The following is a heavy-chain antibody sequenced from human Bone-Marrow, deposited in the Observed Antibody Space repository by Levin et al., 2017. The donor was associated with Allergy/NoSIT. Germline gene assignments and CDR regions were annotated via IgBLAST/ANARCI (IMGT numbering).Heavy chain of an antibody. CDR1: GGSITIGGYS. J-gene: IGHJ4*02. D-gene: IGHD2-8*01. CDR3: ARAKGYCTTGVCYIDYFDY. CDR2: IYHYGTT. Sequence: SETLSLTCTVSGGSITIGGYSWSWVRQSPGKGLEWIGFIYHYGTTDYNPSLRGRVSMSLARSNNQFSLRLNSVTAAATAVYFCARAKGYCTTGVCYIDYFDYWGQGTLVSVSS. V-gene: IGHV4-30-2*06.